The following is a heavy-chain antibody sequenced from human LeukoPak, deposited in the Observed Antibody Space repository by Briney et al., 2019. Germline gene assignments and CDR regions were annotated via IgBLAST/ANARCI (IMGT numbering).Heavy chain of an antibody. D-gene: IGHD3-22*01. J-gene: IGHJ4*02. Sequence: ASVKVSCKASGYTFTSYAMNWVRQAPGQGLEWMGRINPNSGGTNYAQKFQGRVTMTRDTSISTAYMELSRLRSDDTAVYYCARDYYDSSGYYWWGQGTLVTVSS. CDR3: ARDYYDSSGYYW. CDR2: INPNSGGT. CDR1: GYTFTSYA. V-gene: IGHV1-2*06.